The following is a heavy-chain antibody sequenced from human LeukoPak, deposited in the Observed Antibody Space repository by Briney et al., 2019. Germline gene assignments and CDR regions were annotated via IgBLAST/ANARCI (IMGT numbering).Heavy chain of an antibody. J-gene: IGHJ4*02. CDR2: TRYDESKT. Sequence: GGSLRLSCAASGFTFSSNGMHWVRQTPGKGLDWVAFTRYDESKTFYGDSVRGRFTISRDNSKNTLYLQMNGLTTDDSALYYCAKASYSGSPALDFWGQGTLVIVSS. CDR3: AKASYSGSPALDF. V-gene: IGHV3-30*02. D-gene: IGHD1-26*01. CDR1: GFTFSSNG.